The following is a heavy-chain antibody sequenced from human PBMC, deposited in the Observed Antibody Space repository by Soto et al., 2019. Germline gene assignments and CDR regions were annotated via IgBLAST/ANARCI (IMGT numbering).Heavy chain of an antibody. CDR3: ARGWIQLWDFQH. CDR1: GFTFSSYA. CDR2: ISGSGGST. V-gene: IGHV3-23*01. Sequence: GGSLRLSCAASGFTFSSYAMSWVRQAPGKGLEWVSAISGSGGSTYYADSVKGRFTISRDNSKNTLYLQMNSLRAEDTAVYYCARGWIQLWDFQHWGQGTLVTVSS. J-gene: IGHJ1*01. D-gene: IGHD5-18*01.